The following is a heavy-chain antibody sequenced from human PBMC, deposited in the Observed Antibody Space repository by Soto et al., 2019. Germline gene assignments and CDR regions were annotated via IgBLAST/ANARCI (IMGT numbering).Heavy chain of an antibody. CDR3: AREVVVVPAAMEVWFDP. CDR1: GYTFTSYG. Sequence: ASVKVSCKASGYTFTSYGIRWVRQAPGQGLEWMGWISAYNGNTNYAQKLQGRVTMTTDTSTSTAYMELRSLRSDDTAVYYCAREVVVVPAAMEVWFDPWGQGTLVTVSS. V-gene: IGHV1-18*01. CDR2: ISAYNGNT. D-gene: IGHD2-2*01. J-gene: IGHJ5*02.